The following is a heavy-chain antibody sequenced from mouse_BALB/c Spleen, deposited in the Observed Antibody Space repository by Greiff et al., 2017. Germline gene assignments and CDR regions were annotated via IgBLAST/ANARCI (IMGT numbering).Heavy chain of an antibody. CDR3: ARGVITTVVIDY. Sequence: VQLQQSGAELARPGASVKLSCKASGYTFTSYWMQWVKQRPGQGLEWIGAIYPGDGDTRYTQKFKGKATLTADKSSSTAYMQLSSLASEDSAVYYCARGVITTVVIDYWGQGTTLTVSS. D-gene: IGHD1-1*01. CDR1: GYTFTSYW. J-gene: IGHJ2*01. V-gene: IGHV1-87*01. CDR2: IYPGDGDT.